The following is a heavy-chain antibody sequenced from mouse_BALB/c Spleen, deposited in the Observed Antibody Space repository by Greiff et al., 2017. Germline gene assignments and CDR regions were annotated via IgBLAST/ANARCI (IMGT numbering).Heavy chain of an antibody. CDR2: IDPYNGGT. CDR1: GFAFTSYY. CDR3: TRLDDFAY. V-gene: IGHV1S135*01. Sequence: EVQLQESGAELVKPGASVKLSCKASGFAFTSYYMYWVKQSPGKSLEWIGYIDPYNGGTSYNQKFKGKATLTVDKSSSTAYMHLNSLTSEDSAVYYCTRLDDFAYWGQGTLVTVSA. J-gene: IGHJ3*01.